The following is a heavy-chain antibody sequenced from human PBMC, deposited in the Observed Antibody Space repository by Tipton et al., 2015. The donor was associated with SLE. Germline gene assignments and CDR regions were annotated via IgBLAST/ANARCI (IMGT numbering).Heavy chain of an antibody. Sequence: LSLTCTVSGGSISSYYWSWIRQPPGKGLEWVSVIYSGGSSTYYADSVKGRFTISRDNSKNTLYLQMNSLRAEDTAVYYCAKASWELLLYYFDYWGQGALVTVSS. CDR3: AKASWELLLYYFDY. V-gene: IGHV3-23*03. J-gene: IGHJ4*02. D-gene: IGHD1-26*01. CDR2: IYSGGSST. CDR1: GGSISSYY.